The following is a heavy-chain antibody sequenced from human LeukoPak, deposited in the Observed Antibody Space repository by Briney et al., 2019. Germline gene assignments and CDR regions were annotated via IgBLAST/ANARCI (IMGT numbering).Heavy chain of an antibody. CDR1: GYTFTGYY. Sequence: ASVKVSCKASGYTFTGYYMHWVRQAPGQGLEWMGWINPNSGGTNYAQKFQGRVTMTRDTSISTAYMELSRLRSDDTAVYYCARDRAPHYYDSSGYWFGPWGQGTLVTVSS. J-gene: IGHJ5*02. D-gene: IGHD3-22*01. CDR2: INPNSGGT. V-gene: IGHV1-2*02. CDR3: ARDRAPHYYDSSGYWFGP.